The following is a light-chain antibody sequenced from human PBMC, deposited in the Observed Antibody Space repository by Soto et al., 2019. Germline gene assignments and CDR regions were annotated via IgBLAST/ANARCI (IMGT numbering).Light chain of an antibody. CDR2: EVS. CDR3: AAWDDSLNGVV. V-gene: IGLV2-14*01. CDR1: SSDVGGYNY. J-gene: IGLJ2*01. Sequence: QSALTQPASVSGSPGQSITISCTGTSSDVGGYNYVSWYQQHPGKAPKLMIYEVSNRPSGVSNRFSGSKSGTSASLAISGLQSEDEAYYYCAAWDDSLNGVVFGGGTKLTVL.